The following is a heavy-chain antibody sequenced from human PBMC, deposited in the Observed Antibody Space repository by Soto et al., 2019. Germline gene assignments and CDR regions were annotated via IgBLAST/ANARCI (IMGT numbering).Heavy chain of an antibody. D-gene: IGHD3-10*01. V-gene: IGHV3-48*01. Sequence: EVQLVESGGGLVQPGGSLRLSCAASGFTFSSYSMNWVRQAPGKGLEWVSYISPSSSTIYYADSVKGRFTISRDNAKNSLYLQMTSLSADDTAVYYCVRSMVRPTRYDAMDVWGQGTTVTVSS. CDR2: ISPSSSTI. J-gene: IGHJ6*02. CDR1: GFTFSSYS. CDR3: VRSMVRPTRYDAMDV.